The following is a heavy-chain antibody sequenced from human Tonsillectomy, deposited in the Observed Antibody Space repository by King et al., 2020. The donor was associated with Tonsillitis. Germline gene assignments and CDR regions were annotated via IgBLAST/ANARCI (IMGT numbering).Heavy chain of an antibody. CDR2: IIPIFGTT. J-gene: IGHJ6*03. V-gene: IGHV1-69*01. CDR1: GGTFTGYA. CDR3: RGGFSYGDMDV. D-gene: IGHD5-18*01. Sequence: VQLVESGAEVKKPGSSVTVSCKASGGTFTGYAISWVRQAPGQGLEWMGGIIPIFGTTNYAQWFQGRVTITADESTSTVYMELMSLTSEDTAVYYCRGGFSYGDMDVWGKGTTVTVSS.